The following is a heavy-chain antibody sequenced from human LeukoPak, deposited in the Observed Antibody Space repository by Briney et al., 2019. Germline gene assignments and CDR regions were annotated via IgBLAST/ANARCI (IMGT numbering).Heavy chain of an antibody. Sequence: GGSLRLSCAASGFTFSSYAMHWVRQAPGKGLEWVAVISYDGSNKYYADSVKGRFTISRDNSKNTLYLQMNSLRAEDTAVYYCARAGGALDYWGQGTLVTVSS. V-gene: IGHV3-30-3*01. J-gene: IGHJ4*02. CDR2: ISYDGSNK. CDR1: GFTFSSYA. CDR3: ARAGGALDY. D-gene: IGHD2-21*01.